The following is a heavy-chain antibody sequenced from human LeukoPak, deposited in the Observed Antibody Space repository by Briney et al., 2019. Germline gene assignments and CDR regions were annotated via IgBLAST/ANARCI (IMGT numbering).Heavy chain of an antibody. J-gene: IGHJ4*02. Sequence: SETLSLTCTVSGGSISSSSYYWGWIRQPPGKGLEWIGNFHYSGNTLYNPPLKSRVTISEDTSKNQFSLKLSSVTAADTAVYYCARDRASQAEDMGVVTANQGGFDYWSQGTLVTVSS. V-gene: IGHV4-39*07. CDR2: FHYSGNT. CDR1: GGSISSSSYY. D-gene: IGHD2-21*02. CDR3: ARDRASQAEDMGVVTANQGGFDY.